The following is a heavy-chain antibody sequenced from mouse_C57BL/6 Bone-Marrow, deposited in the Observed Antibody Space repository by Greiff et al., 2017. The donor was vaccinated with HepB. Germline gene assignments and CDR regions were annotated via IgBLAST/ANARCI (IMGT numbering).Heavy chain of an antibody. D-gene: IGHD1-1*01. CDR1: GYAFSSSW. J-gene: IGHJ2*01. CDR3: ARGGFITTVVADY. V-gene: IGHV1-82*01. CDR2: IYPGDGDT. Sequence: VQLQQSGPELVKPGASVKISCKASGYAFSSSWMNWVKQRPGKGLEWIGRIYPGDGDTNYNGKFKGKATLTADKSSSTAYMQLSSLTSEDSAVYFCARGGFITTVVADYWGQGTTLTVSP.